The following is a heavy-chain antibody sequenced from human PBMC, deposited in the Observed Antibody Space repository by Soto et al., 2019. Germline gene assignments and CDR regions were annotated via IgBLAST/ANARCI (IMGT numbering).Heavy chain of an antibody. CDR2: VNPINGNT. V-gene: IGHV1-2*02. Sequence: QVQLVQSGAEVKKPGASVKVSCKPSGYSFSEFRMHWVRQAPGQGLEWMGWVNPINGNTNYAQDFQGRVTMTRDASTKTVYMELSSLPSDDTSTVYCARENWHFDYWGQGTLITVSS. CDR3: ARENWHFDY. J-gene: IGHJ4*02. CDR1: GYSFSEFR.